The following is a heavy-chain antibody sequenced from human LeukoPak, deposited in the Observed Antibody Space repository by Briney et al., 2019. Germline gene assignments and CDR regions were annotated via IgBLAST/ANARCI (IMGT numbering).Heavy chain of an antibody. V-gene: IGHV1-46*01. CDR2: INPSGGST. Sequence: ASVKVSCKASGYTFTNYYMHWVRQAPGQGLEWMGIINPSGGSTSYAQKFQGRVTMTRDMSTSTVYMELNSLRADDTAVYYCARGGLYYYDSSGYYRERRAFDIWGQGTMVTVSS. CDR3: ARGGLYYYDSSGYYRERRAFDI. D-gene: IGHD3-22*01. CDR1: GYTFTNYY. J-gene: IGHJ3*02.